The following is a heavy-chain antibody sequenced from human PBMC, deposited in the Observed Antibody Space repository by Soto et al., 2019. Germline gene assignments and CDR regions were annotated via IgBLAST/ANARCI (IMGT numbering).Heavy chain of an antibody. V-gene: IGHV3-21*01. J-gene: IGHJ6*02. Sequence: EVQLVESGGGLVKPGGSLRLSCAVSGFTFSSHTINWVRQAPGKGLEWVSSIRGSGDYIFYADSVRGRFTLSRDNANNSMYLQITRLRHEDTAAYAGARMGVVVVGGTYTYDGMDVWGQGTTVTVSS. CDR2: IRGSGDYI. CDR3: ARMGVVVVGGTYTYDGMDV. CDR1: GFTFSSHT. D-gene: IGHD2-15*01.